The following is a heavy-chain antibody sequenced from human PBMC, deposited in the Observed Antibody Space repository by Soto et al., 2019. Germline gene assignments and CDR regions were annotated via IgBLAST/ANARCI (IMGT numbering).Heavy chain of an antibody. D-gene: IGHD1-26*01. V-gene: IGHV1-69*01. CDR1: GGTFSSYA. CDR3: ARGLVGATTGHFDY. Sequence: QVQLVQSGAEVKKPGSSVKVSCKASGGTFSSYAISWVRQAPGQGLEWMGGIIPIFGTANYAQKFQGRVTITADETTSTAYMELSSLRSEDTAVYYCARGLVGATTGHFDYWGQGTLVTVSS. J-gene: IGHJ4*02. CDR2: IIPIFGTA.